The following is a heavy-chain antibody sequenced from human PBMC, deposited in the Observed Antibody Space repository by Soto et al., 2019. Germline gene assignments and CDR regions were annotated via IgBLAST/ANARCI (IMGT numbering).Heavy chain of an antibody. CDR3: ARDSAYYDYVWGSADYYGMDV. J-gene: IGHJ6*02. D-gene: IGHD3-16*01. CDR2: ISAYNGNT. V-gene: IGHV1-18*01. CDR1: GYTFTSYG. Sequence: ASVKVSCKASGYTFTSYGISWVRQAPGQGLEWMGWISAYNGNTNYAQKLQGRVTMTTDTSTSTAYMGLRSLRSDDTAVYYCARDSAYYDYVWGSADYYGMDVWGQGTTVTVSS.